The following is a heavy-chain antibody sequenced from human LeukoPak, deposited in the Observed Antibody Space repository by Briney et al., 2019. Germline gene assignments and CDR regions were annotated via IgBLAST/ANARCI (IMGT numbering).Heavy chain of an antibody. CDR2: ISGSGVTT. V-gene: IGHV3-23*01. J-gene: IGHJ4*02. Sequence: PGGSLRLSCTASGFTFSSYAMCWVRQAPGKGLEWVSVISGSGVTTYYADSMKGRFTISRDNSKNTLYLQMNNLRAEDTAVYYCAKASHRVLRFLEWLPRGFYFDFWGQGTLVTVSS. CDR3: AKASHRVLRFLEWLPRGFYFDF. D-gene: IGHD3-3*01. CDR1: GFTFSSYA.